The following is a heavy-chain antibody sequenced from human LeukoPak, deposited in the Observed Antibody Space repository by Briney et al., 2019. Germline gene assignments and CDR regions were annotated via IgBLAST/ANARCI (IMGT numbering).Heavy chain of an antibody. CDR3: AKAPVTTCRGAYCYPFDY. CDR2: ISDSGNT. V-gene: IGHV3-23*01. J-gene: IGHJ4*02. D-gene: IGHD2-21*01. Sequence: SGGSLRLSCAASGFTLSSYAMSWVRQAPGKGLEWVSAISDSGNTYHADSVKGRFTISRDSPKNTLFLQMNRLRPEDAAVYYCAKAPVTTCRGAYCYPFDYWGQGTLVTVSS. CDR1: GFTLSSYA.